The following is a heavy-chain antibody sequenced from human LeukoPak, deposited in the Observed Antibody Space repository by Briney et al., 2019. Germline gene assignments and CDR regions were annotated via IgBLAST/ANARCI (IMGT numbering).Heavy chain of an antibody. V-gene: IGHV1-8*01. CDR1: GYTFTSYD. CDR2: MNPNSGNT. CDR3: ARVGHHYGSGSYYDFYYYYYYMDV. J-gene: IGHJ6*03. D-gene: IGHD3-10*01. Sequence: ASVKVSCKASGYTFTSYDINWVRQATGQGLEWMGWMNPNSGNTGYAQKFQGRVTMTRNTSISTAYMELSSLRSEDTAVYYCARVGHHYGSGSYYDFYYYYYYMDVWGKGTTVTISS.